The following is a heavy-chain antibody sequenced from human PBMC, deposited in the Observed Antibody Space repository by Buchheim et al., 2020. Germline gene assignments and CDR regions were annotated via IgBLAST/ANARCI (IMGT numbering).Heavy chain of an antibody. V-gene: IGHV4-34*01. Sequence: QVLLQQGGARLLKPSETLSLTCDVSDGSFSSFYWTWIRQPPGKGLEWIGEFNYDGRTNYSPSLKSRVIISVDRSRNQFCLNLRSVTAAYTCVYYCARGTGQIVYFYGMDVWGQGTT. D-gene: IGHD2-21*01. CDR3: ARGTGQIVYFYGMDV. J-gene: IGHJ6*02. CDR2: FNYDGRT. CDR1: DGSFSSFY.